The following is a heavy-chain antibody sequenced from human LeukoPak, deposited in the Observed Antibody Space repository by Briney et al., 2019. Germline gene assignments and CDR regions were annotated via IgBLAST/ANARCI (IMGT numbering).Heavy chain of an antibody. CDR2: INHSGST. Sequence: SETLSLTCAVYGGSFSGYYWSWIRQPPGKGLEWIGEINHSGSTNYNPSLKSRVTISVDTSKNQFSLKLSSVTAADTAVYYCARATPATRWFGDWGQGTLATVS. V-gene: IGHV4-34*01. CDR3: ARATPATRWFGD. CDR1: GGSFSGYY. D-gene: IGHD3-10*01. J-gene: IGHJ4*02.